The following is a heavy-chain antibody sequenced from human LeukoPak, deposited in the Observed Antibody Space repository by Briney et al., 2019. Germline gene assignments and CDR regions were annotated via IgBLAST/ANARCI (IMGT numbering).Heavy chain of an antibody. D-gene: IGHD1-1*01. Sequence: GGSLRLSCTASGFTFGDYAMSWIRQAPGKGLEWVGFIRSKAYGETADYAASVKGRFTVSRDDSKAIAYLQMNSLKTEDTAVYHCTRDRGAYNLYDYWGQGTLVTVSS. CDR2: IRSKAYGETA. CDR3: TRDRGAYNLYDY. J-gene: IGHJ4*02. V-gene: IGHV3-49*03. CDR1: GFTFGDYA.